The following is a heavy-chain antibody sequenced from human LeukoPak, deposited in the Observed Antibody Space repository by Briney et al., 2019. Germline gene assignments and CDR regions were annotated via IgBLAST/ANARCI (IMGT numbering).Heavy chain of an antibody. D-gene: IGHD3-22*01. Sequence: GGSLRLSCAASGFTFSSYWMHWARQAPGKGLVWVSRINTDGSSTIYADSVKGRFTISRDNAKNTLYLQMNSLRAEDTAVYYCARGRSGFYFDYWGQGTLVTVSS. CDR2: INTDGSST. V-gene: IGHV3-74*01. CDR1: GFTFSSYW. CDR3: ARGRSGFYFDY. J-gene: IGHJ4*02.